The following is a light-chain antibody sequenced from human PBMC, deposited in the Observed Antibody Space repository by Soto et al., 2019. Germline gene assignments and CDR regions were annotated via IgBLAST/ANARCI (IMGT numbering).Light chain of an antibody. CDR2: VSSDGSH. CDR3: QTWGTGIQV. Sequence: QSVLTQSPSASASLGASVKLTCTLSSGHSSYAIAWHQQQPEKGPLFLMKVSSDGSHSKGDGIPDRFSGSSSGAERYLTISRLQSEDEADYYCQTWGTGIQVFGTGTKLTVL. V-gene: IGLV4-69*01. CDR1: SGHSSYA. J-gene: IGLJ1*01.